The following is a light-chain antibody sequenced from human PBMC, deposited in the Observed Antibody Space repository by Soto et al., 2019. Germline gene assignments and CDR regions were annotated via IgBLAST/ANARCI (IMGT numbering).Light chain of an antibody. Sequence: DIQMTQSPSTLSASVGDTVTITCRASQSISMWLAWYQQKPGKAPKLLIYKAASLESGVPSRFRRSGFGAEFTLTISSLQPDDFGTYYCQQYSTLWTFGQGTKVDIK. CDR2: KAA. CDR1: QSISMW. V-gene: IGKV1-5*03. J-gene: IGKJ1*01. CDR3: QQYSTLWT.